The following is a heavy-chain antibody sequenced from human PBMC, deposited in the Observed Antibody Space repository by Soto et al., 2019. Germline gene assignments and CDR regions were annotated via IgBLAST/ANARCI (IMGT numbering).Heavy chain of an antibody. D-gene: IGHD3-3*01. CDR1: GYTFTGYY. CDR3: ARSGDFWSGYGMDV. CDR2: INPNSGGT. V-gene: IGHV1-2*04. J-gene: IGHJ6*03. Sequence: QVQLVQSGAEVKKPGASVKVSCKASGYTFTGYYMHWVRQAPGQGLEWMGGINPNSGGTNYAQKFQGWVTMTRDTSITTAYRELSRLRSDDTAVYYCARSGDFWSGYGMDVWGKGTTVTVSS.